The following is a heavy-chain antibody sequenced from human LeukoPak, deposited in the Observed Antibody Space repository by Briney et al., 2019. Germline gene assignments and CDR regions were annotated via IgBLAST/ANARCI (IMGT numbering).Heavy chain of an antibody. J-gene: IGHJ1*01. D-gene: IGHD6-13*01. CDR2: INPNSGGT. CDR3: ARGYPLSTTAAGTYFQH. V-gene: IGHV1-2*02. Sequence: ASVKVSCKASGYTFSGYYMHWVRQAPGQGLEWMGWINPNSGGTNYAQKFQGRVTMTRDTSISTAYMELRRLRSDDTAVYYCARGYPLSTTAAGTYFQHWGQGTLVTVSS. CDR1: GYTFSGYY.